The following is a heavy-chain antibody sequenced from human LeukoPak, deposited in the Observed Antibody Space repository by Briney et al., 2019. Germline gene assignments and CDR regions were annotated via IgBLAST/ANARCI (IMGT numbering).Heavy chain of an antibody. D-gene: IGHD5-18*01. Sequence: GGSLRLSCAASGFTVSSKYMIWVRQAPGKGLEGVSVIYSGGSTYYADSVKGRFTISRHNSKNTLYLQMNSLRAEDTAVYYCARESEDTAYFDYWGQGTLVTVSS. CDR3: ARESEDTAYFDY. CDR2: IYSGGST. J-gene: IGHJ4*02. CDR1: GFTVSSKY. V-gene: IGHV3-53*04.